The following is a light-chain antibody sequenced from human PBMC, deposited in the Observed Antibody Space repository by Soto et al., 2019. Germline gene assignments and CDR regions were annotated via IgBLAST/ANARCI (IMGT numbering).Light chain of an antibody. CDR2: EVT. CDR3: CSYAGSSTLV. Sequence: QLVLTQPASVSGSPGQSITIPCTGTSSDVGSYNLVSWYQQHPDKAPRLMISEVTKRPSGVSDRFSGSKSGNTASLTISGLQAEDEADYYCCSYAGSSTLVFGGGTKLTVL. J-gene: IGLJ3*02. V-gene: IGLV2-23*02. CDR1: SSDVGSYNL.